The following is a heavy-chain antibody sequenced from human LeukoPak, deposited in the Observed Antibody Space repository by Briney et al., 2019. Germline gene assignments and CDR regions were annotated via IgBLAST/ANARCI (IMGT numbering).Heavy chain of an antibody. CDR2: IYSGGST. V-gene: IGHV3-53*01. CDR3: ARGLARGSSPYDY. J-gene: IGHJ4*02. D-gene: IGHD6-6*01. Sequence: PGGSLRLSCAASGLTVSSNYMSWVRQAPGKGLEWVSVIYSGGSTYYADSVKGRFTISRDNSKNTLYLQMNSLRAEDTAVYYCARGLARGSSPYDYWGQGTLVTVSS. CDR1: GLTVSSNY.